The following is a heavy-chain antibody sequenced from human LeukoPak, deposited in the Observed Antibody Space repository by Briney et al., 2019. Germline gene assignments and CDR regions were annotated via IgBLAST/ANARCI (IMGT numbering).Heavy chain of an antibody. V-gene: IGHV3-7*03. Sequence: GGSLRLSCAASGFTFSSYWMSWVRQAPGKGLEWVANIKQDGSEKYYVDSVKGRFTISRDNAKNSLYLQMNSLRAEDTAVYYCARDTSSSYSSGWYLGYWGQGTLVTVSS. CDR1: GFTFSSYW. D-gene: IGHD6-19*01. CDR2: IKQDGSEK. CDR3: ARDTSSSYSSGWYLGY. J-gene: IGHJ4*02.